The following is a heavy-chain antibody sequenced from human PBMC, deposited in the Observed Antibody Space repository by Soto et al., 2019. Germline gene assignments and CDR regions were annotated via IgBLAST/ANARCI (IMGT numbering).Heavy chain of an antibody. CDR2: ISSSSSYI. D-gene: IGHD1-1*01. V-gene: IGHV3-21*01. CDR1: GFTFSSYS. J-gene: IGHJ4*02. Sequence: PGGSLRLSCAASGFTFSSYSMNWVRQAPGKGLEWVSSISSSSSYIYYADSVKGRFTISRDNAKNSLYLQMNSLRAEDTAVYYCARDSTGDHFGRNAIWGQGTLVTVSS. CDR3: ARDSTGDHFGRNAI.